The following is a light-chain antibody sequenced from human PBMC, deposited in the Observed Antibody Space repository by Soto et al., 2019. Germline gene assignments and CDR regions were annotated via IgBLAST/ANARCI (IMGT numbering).Light chain of an antibody. V-gene: IGKV3-11*01. CDR2: DAS. J-gene: IGKJ5*01. Sequence: EIVLTQSPSTLSLSPGERATLSCRASQSVSSYLAWYQQKPGQAPRLLIYDASNRATGIPARFGGSGSGSDCTIANSRPEPEDFAVYYCQQRSNWPPSTFGQGTRLEIK. CDR3: QQRSNWPPST. CDR1: QSVSSY.